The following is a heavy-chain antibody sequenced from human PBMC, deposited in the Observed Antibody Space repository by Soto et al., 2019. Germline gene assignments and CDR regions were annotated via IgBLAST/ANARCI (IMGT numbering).Heavy chain of an antibody. CDR3: ARDIGDGYRGGWGVIDY. V-gene: IGHV1-69*01. J-gene: IGHJ4*02. CDR2: IIPIFGTA. D-gene: IGHD5-12*01. Sequence: QVQLVQSGAEVKKPGSSVKVSCKASGGTFSSYAISWVRQAPGQGLEWMGGIIPIFGTANYAQKFQGRVTITADESTSTAYMGLSSLRSEDTAVYYCARDIGDGYRGGWGVIDYWGQGTLVTVSS. CDR1: GGTFSSYA.